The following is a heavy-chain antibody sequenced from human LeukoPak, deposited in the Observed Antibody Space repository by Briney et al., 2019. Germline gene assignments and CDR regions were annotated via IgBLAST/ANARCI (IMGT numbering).Heavy chain of an antibody. CDR1: RFTFSSYW. CDR3: ARARTVDWLASFDX. Sequence: GGSLRLSCAASRFTFSSYWMSWVRQAPGKGLEWVANIKQDGSEKYYVDSVKGRFAISRDNAKNSLYLQMNSLRAEDTAVYYCARARTVDWLASFDXXXQGTLVTVSS. V-gene: IGHV3-7*01. CDR2: IKQDGSEK. J-gene: IGHJ4*02. D-gene: IGHD3-9*01.